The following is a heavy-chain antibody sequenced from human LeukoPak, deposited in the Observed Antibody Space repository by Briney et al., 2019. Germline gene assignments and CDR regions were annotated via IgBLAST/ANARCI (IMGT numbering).Heavy chain of an antibody. J-gene: IGHJ4*02. D-gene: IGHD2-15*01. CDR2: ISYSGST. CDR3: ARDGEGDQGWDY. Sequence: PSETLSLTCTVSGVFIVRHYWIWFRQTPGKGLEWIGQISYSGSTNYNPSLKSRVTISLDRSMNQVSLRLSSVTAADTAVYYCARDGEGDQGWDYWGQGTLVTVSS. CDR1: GVFIVRHY. V-gene: IGHV4-59*11.